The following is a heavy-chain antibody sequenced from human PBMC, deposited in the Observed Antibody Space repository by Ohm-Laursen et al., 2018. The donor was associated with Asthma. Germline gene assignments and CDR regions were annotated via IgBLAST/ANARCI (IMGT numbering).Heavy chain of an antibody. D-gene: IGHD3-22*01. V-gene: IGHV3-23*01. CDR2: ISGGGDNT. CDR1: GFTFSSYA. CDR3: AKGDLGWYGNSAYSH. Sequence: SLRLSCSASGFTFSSYAMSWVRQAPGKGLEWVSAISGGGDNTNYADSVKGRFTISRDESKNTLFLQMNSPRAEDTALYYCAKGDLGWYGNSAYSHWGQGTLVTVSS. J-gene: IGHJ4*02.